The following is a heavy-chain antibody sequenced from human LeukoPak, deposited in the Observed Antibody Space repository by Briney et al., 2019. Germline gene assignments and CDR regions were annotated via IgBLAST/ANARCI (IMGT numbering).Heavy chain of an antibody. Sequence: ASVKVSCKASGYTFTGYYMHWVRQAPGQGLEWMGWINPNSGGTNYAQKFQGGVTMTRDTSISSAYMELSRLRSDDTAVYYCARDVGNGFGMDVWGQGTTVTVSS. CDR2: INPNSGGT. J-gene: IGHJ6*02. D-gene: IGHD4-23*01. V-gene: IGHV1-2*02. CDR3: ARDVGNGFGMDV. CDR1: GYTFTGYY.